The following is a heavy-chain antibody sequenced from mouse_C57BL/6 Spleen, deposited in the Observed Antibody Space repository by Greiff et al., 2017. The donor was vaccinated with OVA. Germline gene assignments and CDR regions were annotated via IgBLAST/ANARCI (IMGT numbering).Heavy chain of an antibody. Sequence: EVKLVESGEGLVKPGGSLKLSCAASGFTFSSYAMSWVRQTPEKRLEWVAYISSGGDYIYYADTVKGRFTISRDNARNTLYLQMSSLKPEDTAMYYCTRDEGYDSMDYWGQGTSVTVSS. J-gene: IGHJ4*01. CDR3: TRDEGYDSMDY. V-gene: IGHV5-9-1*02. CDR2: ISSGGDYI. D-gene: IGHD2-3*01. CDR1: GFTFSSYA.